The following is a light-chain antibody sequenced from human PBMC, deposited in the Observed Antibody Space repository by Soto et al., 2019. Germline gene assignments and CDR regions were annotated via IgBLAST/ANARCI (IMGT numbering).Light chain of an antibody. Sequence: QLVLTQPPSASASLGASVTLTCTLSSGFNDYKVDWYQQRPGEGPRFVMRVGTGGIVGSRGEGIPDRFSVLGSGLNRYLNIKDIQEEDESDYHCGADHGSGSDLVVVFGGGTKLTVL. J-gene: IGLJ2*01. V-gene: IGLV9-49*01. CDR2: VGTGGIVG. CDR1: SGFNDYK. CDR3: GADHGSGSDLVVV.